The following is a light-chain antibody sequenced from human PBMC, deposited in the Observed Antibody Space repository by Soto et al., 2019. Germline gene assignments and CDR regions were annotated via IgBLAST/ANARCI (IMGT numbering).Light chain of an antibody. CDR2: GAS. Sequence: EVMLTQSPGTLSLSPGERATLSCRASQSVSSNYLAWYQQKSGQAPRLLIYGASNRATGIPDRFSGSGSGTDVTITIRRLEPEDFAVYYCQQDDTSPRTFGQGTKVEFK. V-gene: IGKV3-20*01. J-gene: IGKJ1*01. CDR3: QQDDTSPRT. CDR1: QSVSSNY.